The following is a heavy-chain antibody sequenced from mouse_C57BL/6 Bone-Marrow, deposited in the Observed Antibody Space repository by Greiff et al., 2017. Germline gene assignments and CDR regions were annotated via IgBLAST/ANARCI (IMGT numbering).Heavy chain of an antibody. CDR2: IDPNRGGT. CDR3: ARSGITTVVATDYAMDY. Sequence: VQLQQPGAELVKPGASVKLSCKASGYTFTSYWMHWVKQRPGRGLEWIGRIDPNRGGTKYNEKFKSKATLTVDKPSSTAYIQLSSLTTDDSAVYYGARSGITTVVATDYAMDYWGQGTSVTVSS. J-gene: IGHJ4*01. V-gene: IGHV1-72*01. D-gene: IGHD1-1*01. CDR1: GYTFTSYW.